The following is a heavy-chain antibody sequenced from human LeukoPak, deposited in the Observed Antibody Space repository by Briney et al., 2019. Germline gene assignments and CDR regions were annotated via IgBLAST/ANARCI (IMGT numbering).Heavy chain of an antibody. CDR1: GVSISSSSYY. V-gene: IGHV4-39*01. CDR3: ARQRGDCSSTSCYDYGMDV. CDR2: IYYSGST. J-gene: IGHJ6*02. D-gene: IGHD2-2*01. Sequence: PSETLSLTCTVSGVSISSSSYYWGWIRQPPGKGLEWIGSIYYSGSTYYNPSLKSRVTISVDTSKNQFSLKLSSVTAADTAVYYCARQRGDCSSTSCYDYGMDVWGQGTTVTVSS.